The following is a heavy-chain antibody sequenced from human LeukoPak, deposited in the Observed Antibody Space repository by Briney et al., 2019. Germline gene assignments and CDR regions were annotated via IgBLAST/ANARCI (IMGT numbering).Heavy chain of an antibody. D-gene: IGHD1-26*01. V-gene: IGHV4-59*11. J-gene: IGHJ4*03. CDR2: LYYSGST. Sequence: SETLSLTCSVSGGSFTSHYWSWFRQPPGKGLEWIAYLYYSGSTNYHPTLKSRATMSIDTSKNQFSLNLGSVTAADTAVYYCARGEGERYYVNYFDYWGHGILVTVSS. CDR1: GGSFTSHY. CDR3: ARGEGERYYVNYFDY.